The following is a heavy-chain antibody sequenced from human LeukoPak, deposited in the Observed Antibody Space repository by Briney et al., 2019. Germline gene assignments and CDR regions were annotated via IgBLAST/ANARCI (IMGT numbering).Heavy chain of an antibody. Sequence: GGSLRLSCAASGFTFSSYGMHWVRQAPGKGLEWISGIFGSGGSAHYADSVKGRFTISRDNSKNTVYLQMNSLRAEDTAVYYCAKTTVGYSSGRYPGWPVDYWGQGTLVTVSS. CDR2: IFGSGGSA. D-gene: IGHD6-19*01. CDR1: GFTFSSYG. CDR3: AKTTVGYSSGRYPGWPVDY. V-gene: IGHV3-23*01. J-gene: IGHJ4*02.